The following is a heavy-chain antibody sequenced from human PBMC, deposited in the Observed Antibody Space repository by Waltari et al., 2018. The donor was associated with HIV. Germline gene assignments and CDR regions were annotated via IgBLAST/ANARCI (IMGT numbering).Heavy chain of an antibody. D-gene: IGHD4-17*01. CDR2: IYHSGST. CDR1: GGSISSSNW. V-gene: IGHV4-4*02. CDR3: ARGGNYGDYSYYYYYGMDV. Sequence: QVQLQESGPGLVKPSGTLSLTCAVSGGSISSSNWWSWVRQPPGKGLEWIGEIYHSGSTNYNPSLKSRVTISVDKSKNQFSLKLSSVTAADTAVYYCARGGNYGDYSYYYYYGMDVWGQGTTVTVSS. J-gene: IGHJ6*02.